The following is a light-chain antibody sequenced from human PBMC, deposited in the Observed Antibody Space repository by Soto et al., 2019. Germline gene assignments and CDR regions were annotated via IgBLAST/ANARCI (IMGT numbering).Light chain of an antibody. CDR3: SSYTSSSTVV. Sequence: QSALTQPASVSGSPGQSITISCTGTSSDVGGYNDVSWYQQHPVKAPKLMIYDVSNRPSGVSNRFSGSKSGNTASLTISGLQAEDEADYYCSSYTSSSTVVFGGGTQLTVL. CDR1: SSDVGGYND. V-gene: IGLV2-14*01. J-gene: IGLJ2*01. CDR2: DVS.